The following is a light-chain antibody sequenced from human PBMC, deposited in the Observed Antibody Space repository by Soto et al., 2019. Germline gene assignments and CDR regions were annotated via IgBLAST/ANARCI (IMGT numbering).Light chain of an antibody. Sequence: DIQLIQSPSFLSASVGDRVTITCRASQGISTYLAWYLQRPGKAPKLLIYGASTLQSGVPSRFSGSGSGTEFTLTISSLQPEDFGTYYCQQLNSDWYAFGQGTKLEIK. J-gene: IGKJ2*01. V-gene: IGKV1-9*01. CDR1: QGISTY. CDR3: QQLNSDWYA. CDR2: GAS.